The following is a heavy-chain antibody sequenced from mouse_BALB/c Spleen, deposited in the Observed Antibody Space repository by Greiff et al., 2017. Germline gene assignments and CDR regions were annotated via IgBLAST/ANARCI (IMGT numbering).Heavy chain of an antibody. J-gene: IGHJ2*01. D-gene: IGHD2-4*01. CDR2: ISSGGSYT. CDR3: TRVYYDYDEDCFDY. Sequence: EVKLQESGGGLVKPGGSLKLSCAASGFTFSSYTMSWVRQTPEKRLEWVATISSGGSYTYYPDSVKGRFTISRDNAKNTLYLQMSSLKSEDTAMYYCTRVYYDYDEDCFDYWGQGTTLTVSS. CDR1: GFTFSSYT. V-gene: IGHV5-6-4*01.